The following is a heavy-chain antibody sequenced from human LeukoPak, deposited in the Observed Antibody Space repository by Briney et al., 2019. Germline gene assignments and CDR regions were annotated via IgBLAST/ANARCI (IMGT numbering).Heavy chain of an antibody. D-gene: IGHD1-26*01. J-gene: IGHJ4*02. CDR2: ISGSGTTI. CDR1: GFTFSDYY. CDR3: VRGHGKVGAPYYFDY. Sequence: PGGSLRLSCAASGFTFSDYYMGWIRQAPGKGLEWLSYISGSGTTIFYADSVKGRFTISRDNAKNSLDLQMNSLRAEDTAVYYCVRGHGKVGAPYYFDYWGQGTLVTVSS. V-gene: IGHV3-11*01.